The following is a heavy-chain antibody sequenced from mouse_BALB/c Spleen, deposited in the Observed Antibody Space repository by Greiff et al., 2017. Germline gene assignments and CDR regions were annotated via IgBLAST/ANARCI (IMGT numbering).Heavy chain of an antibody. Sequence: EVQGVESGGGLVKPGGSLKLSCAASGFAFSSYDMSWVRQTPEKRLEWVAYISSGGGSTYYPDTVKGRFTISRDNAKNTLYLQMSSLKSEDTAMYYCASHYYGSLWYFDVWGAGTTVTVSS. CDR1: GFAFSSYD. CDR3: ASHYYGSLWYFDV. V-gene: IGHV5-12-1*01. J-gene: IGHJ1*01. CDR2: ISSGGGST. D-gene: IGHD1-1*01.